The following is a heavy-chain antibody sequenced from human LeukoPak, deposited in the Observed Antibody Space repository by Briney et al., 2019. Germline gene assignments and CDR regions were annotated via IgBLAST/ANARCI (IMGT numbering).Heavy chain of an antibody. CDR2: ISYDGSNK. V-gene: IGHV3-30-3*02. CDR3: AKYGSTSPKAGTTANDY. Sequence: GGSLRLSCAASGFTFSSYAMHWVRQAPGKGLEWVAVISYDGSNKYYADSVKGRFTISRDNSKNTLYLQMNSLRAEDTAVYYCAKYGSTSPKAGTTANDYWGQGTLVTVSS. J-gene: IGHJ4*02. CDR1: GFTFSSYA. D-gene: IGHD2-2*01.